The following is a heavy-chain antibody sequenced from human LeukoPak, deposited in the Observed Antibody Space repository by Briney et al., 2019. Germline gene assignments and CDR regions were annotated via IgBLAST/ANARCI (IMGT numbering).Heavy chain of an antibody. V-gene: IGHV3-73*01. CDR2: IRSKANSYAT. Sequence: PGGSLKLSCAASRFTFSGSAMHWVRQASGKGLEWVGRIRSKANSYATAYAASVKGRFTISRDDSKNTAYLQMNSLKTEDTAVYYCTRPGLGGSYYKANPQSDYWGQGTLVTVSS. D-gene: IGHD1-26*01. CDR1: RFTFSGSA. CDR3: TRPGLGGSYYKANPQSDY. J-gene: IGHJ4*02.